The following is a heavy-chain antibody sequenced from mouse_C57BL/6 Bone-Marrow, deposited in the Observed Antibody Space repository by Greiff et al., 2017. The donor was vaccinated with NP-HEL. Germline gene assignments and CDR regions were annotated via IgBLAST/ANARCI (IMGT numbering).Heavy chain of an antibody. J-gene: IGHJ4*01. CDR1: GFNIKDDY. D-gene: IGHD2-1*01. V-gene: IGHV14-4*01. Sequence: EVKVVESGAELVRPGASVKLSCTASGFNIKDDYMHWVKQRPEQGLEWIGWIDPENGDTEYASKFQGKATITADTSSNTAYLQLSSLTSEDTAVYYCTTLLLVDYWGQGTSVTVSS. CDR3: TTLLLVDY. CDR2: IDPENGDT.